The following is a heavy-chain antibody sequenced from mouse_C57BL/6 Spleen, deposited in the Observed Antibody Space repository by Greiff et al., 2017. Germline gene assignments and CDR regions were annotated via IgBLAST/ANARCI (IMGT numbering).Heavy chain of an antibody. CDR3: ARSHDGWYFDD. CDR2: IYPGDGDT. Sequence: VKLLESGAELVKPGASVTISCKASGNAFSSYWMNWVKQRPGKGLEWIGQIYPGDGDTNYNGKFKGKATLTADKSSSTAYMQLSSLTSEDSAVYCCARSHDGWYFDDWGTGTTVTVSS. D-gene: IGHD2-12*01. V-gene: IGHV1-80*01. CDR1: GNAFSSYW. J-gene: IGHJ1*03.